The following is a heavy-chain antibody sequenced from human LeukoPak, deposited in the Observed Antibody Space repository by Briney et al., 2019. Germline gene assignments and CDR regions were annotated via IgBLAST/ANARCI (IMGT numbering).Heavy chain of an antibody. J-gene: IGHJ1*01. V-gene: IGHV3-21*01. Sequence: KPGGSLRLSCAASGFTFSSYSMNWVRQAPGKGLEWVSSISSSSSYIYYADSVKGRFTISGDNAKNSLYLQMNSLRAEDTAVYYCARVLGGYCSGGSCYSDAEYFQHWGQGTLVTVSS. CDR3: ARVLGGYCSGGSCYSDAEYFQH. CDR2: ISSSSSYI. D-gene: IGHD2-15*01. CDR1: GFTFSSYS.